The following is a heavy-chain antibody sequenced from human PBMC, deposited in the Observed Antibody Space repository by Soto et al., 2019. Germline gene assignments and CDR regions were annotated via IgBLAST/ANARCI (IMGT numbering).Heavy chain of an antibody. V-gene: IGHV3-23*01. CDR2: IDTSGHNT. D-gene: IGHD3-9*01. CDR1: GLTFSRYA. J-gene: IGHJ4*02. CDR3: AKAVGEYLYFFNN. Sequence: EVQVLESGGGLIQPGGSLRLSCAFSGLTFSRYAASWVRQAPGKGLEWVSGIDTSGHNTYYADSVKGRFTIARDNSNQTLFLQMNNLRAEDTAVYYCAKAVGEYLYFFNNWGQGILVTVSS.